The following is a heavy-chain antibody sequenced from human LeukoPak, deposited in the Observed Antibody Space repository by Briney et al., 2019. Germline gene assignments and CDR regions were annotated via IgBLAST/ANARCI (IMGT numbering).Heavy chain of an antibody. D-gene: IGHD6-13*01. V-gene: IGHV4-59*01. CDR3: ARSAGRSSSSDY. CDR2: IYYSGST. J-gene: IGHJ4*02. CDR1: GGSISSYY. Sequence: SETVSLTCTVSGGSISSYYWSWIRQPPGKGLEWIGYIYYSGSTNYNPSLKSRVTISVDTSKNQFSLELNSVTAADTAVYYCARSAGRSSSSDYWGQGTLVTVSS.